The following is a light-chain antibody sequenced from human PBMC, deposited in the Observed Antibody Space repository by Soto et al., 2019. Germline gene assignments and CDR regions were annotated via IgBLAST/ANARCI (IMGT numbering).Light chain of an antibody. CDR3: QQYDNVPLT. J-gene: IGKJ4*01. V-gene: IGKV1-33*01. CDR2: EAS. Sequence: DIRMTNSPSSLSASVGAGVTITCQASRDITNDLIGYQKKPGKAPKVLIYEASNLETGVPSRFSGSGSGTDFTFTISSLQPEDIATYFCQQYDNVPLTFGGGTKVEIK. CDR1: RDITND.